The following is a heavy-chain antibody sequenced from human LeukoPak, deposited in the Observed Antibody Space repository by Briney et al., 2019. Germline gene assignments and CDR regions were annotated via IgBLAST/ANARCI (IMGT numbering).Heavy chain of an antibody. V-gene: IGHV3-9*01. CDR2: ISWNSGSI. CDR3: AKDLMDIVVVPANRSHYYYYGMDV. Sequence: GRSLRLSCAASGFTFDDYAMHWVRQAPGKGLEWVAGISWNSGSIGYADSVKGRFTISRDNSKNTLYLQMNSLRAEDTAVYYCAKDLMDIVVVPANRSHYYYYGMDVWGKGTTVTVSS. D-gene: IGHD2-2*03. CDR1: GFTFDDYA. J-gene: IGHJ6*04.